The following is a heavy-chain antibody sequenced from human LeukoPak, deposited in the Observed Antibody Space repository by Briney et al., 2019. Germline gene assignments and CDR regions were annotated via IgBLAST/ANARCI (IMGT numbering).Heavy chain of an antibody. V-gene: IGHV3-7*01. CDR1: GLTFSSYW. J-gene: IGHJ4*02. Sequence: GGSLRLSCAASGLTFSSYWMSWVRQAPGKGLEWVASIKHDESEKYYVDSLKGRITISRDNAKNSLYLQMNSLRAEDTAVYYCAPEIENWGQGTLVTVSS. CDR3: APEIEN. D-gene: IGHD5-24*01. CDR2: IKHDESEK.